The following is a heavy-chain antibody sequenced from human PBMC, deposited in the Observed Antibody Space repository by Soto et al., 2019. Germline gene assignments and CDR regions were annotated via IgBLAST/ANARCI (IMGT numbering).Heavy chain of an antibody. V-gene: IGHV4-39*01. Sequence: QLQLQESGPGLVKPSETLSLTCSVSGRSISEINPYWGWIRQTPGEGLEWIGTIHHTGSTYYNPSLKSRVIISLDTSKNQFSLKLSSVTAADTALDYCARPEGGYGSGYSWFDPWGQGTRVSVSS. D-gene: IGHD5-12*01. CDR2: IHHTGST. CDR3: ARPEGGYGSGYSWFDP. J-gene: IGHJ5*02. CDR1: GRSISEINPY.